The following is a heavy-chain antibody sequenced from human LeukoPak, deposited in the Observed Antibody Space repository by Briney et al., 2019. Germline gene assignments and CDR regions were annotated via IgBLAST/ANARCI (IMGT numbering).Heavy chain of an antibody. Sequence: SETLSLTCAVYGGSFSGYYWSWIRQPPGKGLEWIGEITHSGSTNYNPSLKSRVTISVDTSKHQFSLKLSSVTAADTAAYYCARRLDLWGRGTLVTVSS. CDR2: ITHSGST. CDR1: GGSFSGYY. J-gene: IGHJ2*01. V-gene: IGHV4-34*01. CDR3: ARRLDL.